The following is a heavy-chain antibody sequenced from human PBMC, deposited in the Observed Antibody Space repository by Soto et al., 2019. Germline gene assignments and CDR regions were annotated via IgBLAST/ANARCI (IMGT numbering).Heavy chain of an antibody. CDR1: GFTFSSYG. V-gene: IGHV3-33*01. CDR2: IWYDGSNK. J-gene: IGHJ4*02. CDR3: ARDSILLGYCSGGSCYYFDY. D-gene: IGHD2-15*01. Sequence: GGSLRLSCAASGFTFSSYGMHWVRQAPGKGLEWVAVIWYDGSNKYYADSVKGRFTISRDNSKNTLYLQMNSLRAEDTAVYYCARDSILLGYCSGGSCYYFDYWGQGTLVTVSS.